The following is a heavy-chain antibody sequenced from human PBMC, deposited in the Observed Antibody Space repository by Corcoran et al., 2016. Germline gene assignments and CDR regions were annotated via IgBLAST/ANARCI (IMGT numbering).Heavy chain of an antibody. Sequence: HLQLQESGPELLKPSETLSLTCTVSRGSISSTTDYWGWIRQPPGKGLEWIGSIYYTGGSTYYNPSLKSRVTISVDTSKNQFSLKLTSVTAADTAVYYCARDPDRRGYRRDDAFDIWGQGTMVTVSS. CDR2: IYYTGGST. V-gene: IGHV4-39*07. CDR3: ARDPDRRGYRRDDAFDI. D-gene: IGHD3-22*01. CDR1: RGSISSTTDY. J-gene: IGHJ3*02.